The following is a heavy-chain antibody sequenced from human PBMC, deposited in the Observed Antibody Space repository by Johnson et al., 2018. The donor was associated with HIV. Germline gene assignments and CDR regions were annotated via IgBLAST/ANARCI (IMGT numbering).Heavy chain of an antibody. CDR3: AREQELIGGRAFDI. J-gene: IGHJ3*02. CDR1: GFTFINYW. CDR2: MNGDGKST. Sequence: VQLVESGGGLVQPGGSLRLSCAASGFTFINYWMHWVRQAPGKGLVWVSRMNGDGKSTTYADSVKGRFTISRDNAKNTLYLQMNSRRAEDAAVYYCAREQELIGGRAFDIWGQGTMVTVSS. V-gene: IGHV3-74*01. D-gene: IGHD6-13*01.